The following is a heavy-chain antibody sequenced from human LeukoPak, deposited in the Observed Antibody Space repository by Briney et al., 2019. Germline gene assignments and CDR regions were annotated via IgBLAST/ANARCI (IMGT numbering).Heavy chain of an antibody. CDR3: ARHYSGPYSSIDY. Sequence: SETLSLTCNVSGVSISSYYWSWIRQPAGKGLEWIGRIYTSGSTNYNPSLKSRVTMSVDTSKNQFSLKLCSVTAADTAVYYCARHYSGPYSSIDYWGQGTLVTVSS. CDR1: GVSISSYY. CDR2: IYTSGST. J-gene: IGHJ4*02. D-gene: IGHD1-26*01. V-gene: IGHV4-4*07.